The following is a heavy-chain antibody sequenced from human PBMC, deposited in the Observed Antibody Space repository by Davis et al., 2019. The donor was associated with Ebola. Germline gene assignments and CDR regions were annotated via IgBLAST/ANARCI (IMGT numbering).Heavy chain of an antibody. CDR3: ARDRWGIGSGGSCYFDY. D-gene: IGHD2-15*01. Sequence: GGSLRLSCAASGFTFSSYEMNWVRQAPGKGLEWVSYISSSGSTIYYADSVKGRFTISRDNAKNSLYLQMNSLRAEDTAVYYCARDRWGIGSGGSCYFDYWGQGTLVTVSS. CDR1: GFTFSSYE. CDR2: ISSSGSTI. J-gene: IGHJ4*02. V-gene: IGHV3-48*03.